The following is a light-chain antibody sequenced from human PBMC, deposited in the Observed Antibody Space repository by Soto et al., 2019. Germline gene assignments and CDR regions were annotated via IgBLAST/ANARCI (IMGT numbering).Light chain of an antibody. J-gene: IGLJ1*01. CDR1: SSDVGGYSY. CDR2: EVS. Sequence: QSALTQPASVSGSPGQSITISCTGTSSDVGGYSYVSWYQQHPGRAPKLMIYEVSNRPSGVSNRFSGSKSGNTASLTISGLQAEDEADYYCSSYTSSSNLVVFGTGTKLTVL. CDR3: SSYTSSSNLVV. V-gene: IGLV2-14*01.